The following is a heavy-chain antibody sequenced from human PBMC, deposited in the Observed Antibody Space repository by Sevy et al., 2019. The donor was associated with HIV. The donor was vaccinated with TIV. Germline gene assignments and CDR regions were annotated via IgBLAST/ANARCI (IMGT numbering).Heavy chain of an antibody. J-gene: IGHJ3*02. CDR2: IHGTSGTT. V-gene: IGHV3-23*01. Sequence: GGSLRLSCKPSGFTFITYAMNWVRQAPGKGLEWVSTIHGTSGTTYYAESVRGRFTIPRDNSMNTLFLQMNTLRTEDTALYYCAGGRYDSSGSFDAFDIWGQGTMVTVSS. CDR1: GFTFITYA. CDR3: AGGRYDSSGSFDAFDI. D-gene: IGHD3-22*01.